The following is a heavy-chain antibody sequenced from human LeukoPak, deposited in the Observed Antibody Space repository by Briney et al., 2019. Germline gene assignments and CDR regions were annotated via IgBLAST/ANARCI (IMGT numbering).Heavy chain of an antibody. CDR2: VNPNSGNT. CDR1: GYTFTGYD. V-gene: IGHV1-8*03. CDR3: ARGASRSFDL. Sequence: ASVKVSCKASGYTFTGYDINWVRRATGQGLEWMGWVNPNSGNTGYTQKFQGRLTITRSTSTNTAYMELSSLRSGDTAVYFCARGASRSFDLWGQGTVITVSS. J-gene: IGHJ4*02. D-gene: IGHD3-9*01.